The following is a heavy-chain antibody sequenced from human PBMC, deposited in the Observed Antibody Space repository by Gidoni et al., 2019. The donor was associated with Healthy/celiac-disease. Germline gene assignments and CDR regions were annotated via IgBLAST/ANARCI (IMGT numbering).Heavy chain of an antibody. D-gene: IGHD3-3*01. CDR3: ANRIFGVVKWGAVEDY. CDR1: GFTFSSYA. Sequence: EVQLLESGGGLVQPGGSLRLSCAASGFTFSSYAMSWVRQAPGKGLEWVSAISGSGGSTYYADSVKGRFTISRDNSKNTLYLQMNSLRAEDTAVYYCANRIFGVVKWGAVEDYWGQGTLVTVSS. V-gene: IGHV3-23*01. J-gene: IGHJ4*02. CDR2: ISGSGGST.